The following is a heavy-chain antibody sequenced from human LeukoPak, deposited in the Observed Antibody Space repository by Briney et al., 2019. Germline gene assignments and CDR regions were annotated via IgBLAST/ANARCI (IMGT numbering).Heavy chain of an antibody. V-gene: IGHV3-30*02. CDR2: IRYDGSNK. D-gene: IGHD3-10*01. Sequence: GGSLRLSCAASGFTFSSYGMHWVRQAPGKGLEWVAFIRYDGSNKYYADSVKGRFTISRDNSKNTLYLQMNSLRAEDTAVYYCARAEMGSGSYMVYWGQGTLVTVSS. CDR3: ARAEMGSGSYMVY. J-gene: IGHJ4*02. CDR1: GFTFSSYG.